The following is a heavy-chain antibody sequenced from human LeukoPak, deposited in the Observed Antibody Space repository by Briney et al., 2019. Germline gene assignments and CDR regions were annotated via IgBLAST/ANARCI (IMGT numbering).Heavy chain of an antibody. Sequence: SQTLSLTCTVSGGSISSGGYYWSWIRQHPGKGLEWIGYIYYGGSTYYNPSLKSRVTISVDTSKNQFSLKLSSVTAADTAVYYCARGPSTTGTTCFDPWGQGTLVTVSS. CDR2: IYYGGST. D-gene: IGHD1-1*01. J-gene: IGHJ5*02. CDR1: GGSISSGGYY. V-gene: IGHV4-31*03. CDR3: ARGPSTTGTTCFDP.